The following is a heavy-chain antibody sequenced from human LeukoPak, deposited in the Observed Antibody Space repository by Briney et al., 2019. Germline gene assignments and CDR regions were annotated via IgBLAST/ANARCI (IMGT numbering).Heavy chain of an antibody. CDR1: GGSISSYY. Sequence: SETLSLTCTVSGGSISSYYWSWIRQPAGKGLEWIGRIYTSGSTNYNPSLKSRVTISVDKSKNQFSLKLSSVTAADTAVYYCARDRTLHSSSYCYYYYMDVWGKGTTVTVSS. V-gene: IGHV4-4*07. D-gene: IGHD6-6*01. CDR3: ARDRTLHSSSYCYYYYMDV. J-gene: IGHJ6*03. CDR2: IYTSGST.